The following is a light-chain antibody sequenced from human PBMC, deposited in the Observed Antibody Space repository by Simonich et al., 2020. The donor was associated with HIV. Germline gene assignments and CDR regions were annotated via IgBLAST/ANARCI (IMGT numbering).Light chain of an antibody. CDR3: CSYAGSNIYMV. V-gene: IGLV2-8*01. CDR1: SSDVGGYAY. Sequence: QSALTQPPSASGSPGQSVTISCTGTSSDVGGYAYVSWYQHHPGKAPKLMIYEGSKRPSWVSNRFSGSKSANTASLTISGLQAEDEADYYCCSYAGSNIYMVFGGGTKLTVL. CDR2: EGS. J-gene: IGLJ2*01.